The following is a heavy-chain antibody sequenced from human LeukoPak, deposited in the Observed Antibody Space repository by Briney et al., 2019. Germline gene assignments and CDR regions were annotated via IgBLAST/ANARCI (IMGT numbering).Heavy chain of an antibody. V-gene: IGHV4-34*01. D-gene: IGHD5-18*01. Sequence: SETLSLTCAVYGGSFSGYYWSWIRQPPGKGLEWIGEINHSGSTNYNPSLKSRVTISGDTSKNQFSLKLSSVTAADTAVYFCARVGYSYVINDWSRTGLGAYPTKFYYHMDVWGKGTTVTVSS. J-gene: IGHJ6*03. CDR2: INHSGST. CDR1: GGSFSGYY. CDR3: ARVGYSYVINDWSRTGLGAYPTKFYYHMDV.